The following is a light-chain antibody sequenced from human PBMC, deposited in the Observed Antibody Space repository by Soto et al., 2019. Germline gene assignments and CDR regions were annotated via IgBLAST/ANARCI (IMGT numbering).Light chain of an antibody. CDR2: GAS. V-gene: IGKV3-20*01. CDR1: QSVDTTF. Sequence: EIVLTQSPGSLSLSPGQRATLSCRASQSVDTTFFAWYQKKPGQAPRLLIYGASKRATGIPDRFSGSGSGTDFTLIIGRLEPEDFAVYYCQQYMSSVTFGQWTKVEIK. CDR3: QQYMSSVT. J-gene: IGKJ1*01.